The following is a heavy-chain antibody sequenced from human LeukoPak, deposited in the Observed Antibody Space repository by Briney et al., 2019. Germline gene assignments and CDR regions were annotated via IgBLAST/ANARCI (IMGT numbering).Heavy chain of an antibody. CDR1: GYTFTSYG. J-gene: IGHJ6*02. Sequence: ASVKVSCKASGYTFTSYGISWVRQAPGQGLEWMGWISAYNGNTNYAQKLQGRVTMTTDTSTSTAYMELSSLRSEDTAVYYCARDLYGDYDYYYGMDVWGQGTTVTVSS. CDR2: ISAYNGNT. CDR3: ARDLYGDYDYYYGMDV. V-gene: IGHV1-18*01. D-gene: IGHD4-17*01.